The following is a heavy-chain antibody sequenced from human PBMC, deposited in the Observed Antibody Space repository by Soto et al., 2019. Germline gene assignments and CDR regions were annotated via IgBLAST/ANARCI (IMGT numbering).Heavy chain of an antibody. CDR3: ARDPTRRGTSCYDGFCYYGMDV. J-gene: IGHJ6*02. V-gene: IGHV3-30-3*01. CDR1: GFTFSSYA. D-gene: IGHD2-2*01. Sequence: GGSLRLSCAASGFTFSSYAMHWVRQAPGKGLEWVAVISYDGSNKYYADSVKGRFTISRDNSKNTLYLQMNSLRAEDTAVYYCARDPTRRGTSCYDGFCYYGMDVWGQGTTVTVSS. CDR2: ISYDGSNK.